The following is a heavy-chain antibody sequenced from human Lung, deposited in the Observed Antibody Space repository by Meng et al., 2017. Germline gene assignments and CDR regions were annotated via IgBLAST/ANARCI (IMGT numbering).Heavy chain of an antibody. CDR2: ISHSGST. D-gene: IGHD4-11*01. Sequence: QVQLQHVGAGLLKPSETLSLTCVVSGGSFRDYYWSWIRQPPGKGLEWIGEISHSGSTNYNPSLESRATISVDTSQNNLSLKLSSVTAADSAVYYCARGPTTMAHDFDYWGQGTLVTVSS. J-gene: IGHJ4*02. V-gene: IGHV4-34*01. CDR1: GGSFRDYY. CDR3: ARGPTTMAHDFDY.